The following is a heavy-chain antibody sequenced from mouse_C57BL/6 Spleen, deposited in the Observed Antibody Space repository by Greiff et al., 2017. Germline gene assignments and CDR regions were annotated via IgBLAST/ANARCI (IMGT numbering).Heavy chain of an antibody. CDR3: ARYPFYYDYDGYAMDY. J-gene: IGHJ4*01. V-gene: IGHV1-64*01. Sequence: QVQLKESGAELVKPGASVKLSCKASGYTFTSYWMHWVKQRPGQGLEWIGMIHPNSGSTNYNEKFKSKATLTVDKSSSTAYMQLSSLTSEDSAVYYCARYPFYYDYDGYAMDYWGQGTSVTVSS. CDR1: GYTFTSYW. D-gene: IGHD2-4*01. CDR2: IHPNSGST.